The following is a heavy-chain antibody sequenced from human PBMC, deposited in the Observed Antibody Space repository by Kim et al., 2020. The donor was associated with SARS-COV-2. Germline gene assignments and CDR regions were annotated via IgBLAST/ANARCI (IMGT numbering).Heavy chain of an antibody. D-gene: IGHD2-15*01. J-gene: IGHJ6*03. V-gene: IGHV4-30-2*01. CDR1: GGSISSGGYS. CDR2: IYHSGST. Sequence: SETLSLTCAVSGGSISSGGYSWSWIRQPPGKGLEWIGYIYHSGSTYYNPSLKSRVTISVDRSKNQFSLKLSSVTAADTAVYYCARDSKYCSGGSCYAKSSYYYYYMDVWGKGTTVTVSS. CDR3: ARDSKYCSGGSCYAKSSYYYYYMDV.